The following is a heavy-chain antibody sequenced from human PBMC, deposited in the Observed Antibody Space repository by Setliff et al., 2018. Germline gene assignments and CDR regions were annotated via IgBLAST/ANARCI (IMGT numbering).Heavy chain of an antibody. J-gene: IGHJ6*03. V-gene: IGHV4-34*01. CDR2: INHSGST. CDR1: GGSFSGYY. D-gene: IGHD2-2*01. CDR3: ARKSRNIVVVPAAVIYYYYYYMDV. Sequence: SETLSLTCAVYGGSFSGYYWSWIRQPPGKGLEWIGEINHSGSTNYNPSLKSRVTISVDTSKNQFSLKLSSVTAADTAVCYCARKSRNIVVVPAAVIYYYYYYMDVWGKGTTVT.